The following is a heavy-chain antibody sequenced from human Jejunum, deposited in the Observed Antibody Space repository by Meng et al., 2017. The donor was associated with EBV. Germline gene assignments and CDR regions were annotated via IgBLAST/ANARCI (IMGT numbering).Heavy chain of an antibody. CDR2: IEPNSGDT. V-gene: IGHV1-2*02. J-gene: IGHJ4*02. Sequence: QVQLVQSGAEVKETXXSXRGSCKASEYSFTAHYIHWVRQAPGQGLDWMGWIEPNSGDTRYAQKFQGRVTMTRDTSISTTYMEVSRLTSDDTAVYYCARDKGRTEFDYWGQGTLVTVSS. CDR1: EYSFTAHY. CDR3: ARDKGRTEFDY. D-gene: IGHD3-10*01.